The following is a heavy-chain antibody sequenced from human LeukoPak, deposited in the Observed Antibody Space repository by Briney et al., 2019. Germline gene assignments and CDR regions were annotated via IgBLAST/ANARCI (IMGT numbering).Heavy chain of an antibody. Sequence: ASVKVSCKASGYTFTGYNMHWVRQVPGQGPEWMGWINPNTGGTYSAQKFLGRVTMTRDTSITTVYMELSSLRSDDTAVFYCARGRQYSGTHYFDYWGQGTLVTVSS. J-gene: IGHJ4*02. V-gene: IGHV1-2*02. CDR3: ARGRQYSGTHYFDY. CDR1: GYTFTGYN. CDR2: INPNTGGT. D-gene: IGHD1-1*01.